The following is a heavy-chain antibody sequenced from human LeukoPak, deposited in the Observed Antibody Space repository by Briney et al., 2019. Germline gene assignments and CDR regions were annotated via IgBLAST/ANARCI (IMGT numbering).Heavy chain of an antibody. D-gene: IGHD3-3*01. CDR3: ARQNLFRFLETNAFDI. Sequence: GGSLRLSCAASGFTFSSYWMSWVRQAPGKGLEWVANIKQDGSEKYYVDSVKGRFTISRDNAKNSLYLQMNSLRAEDTAVYYCARQNLFRFLETNAFDIWGQGTMVTVSS. V-gene: IGHV3-7*01. CDR2: IKQDGSEK. J-gene: IGHJ3*02. CDR1: GFTFSSYW.